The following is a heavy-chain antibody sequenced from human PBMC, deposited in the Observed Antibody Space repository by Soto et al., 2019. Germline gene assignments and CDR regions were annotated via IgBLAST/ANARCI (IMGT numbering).Heavy chain of an antibody. Sequence: PSETLSLTCTVSGGSISSGDYYWSWIRQHPGKGLEWIGYIYYSGSTYYNPSLKSRVTISVDTPKNQFSLKLTSVTAADTAVYYCARYGSGSSFDYWGQGTLVTVSS. CDR3: ARYGSGSSFDY. D-gene: IGHD3-10*01. J-gene: IGHJ4*02. V-gene: IGHV4-31*03. CDR1: GGSISSGDYY. CDR2: IYYSGST.